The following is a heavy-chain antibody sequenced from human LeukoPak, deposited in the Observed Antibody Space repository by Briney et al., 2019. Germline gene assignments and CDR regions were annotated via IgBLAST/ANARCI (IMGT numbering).Heavy chain of an antibody. V-gene: IGHV3-74*01. J-gene: IGHJ5*02. Sequence: GGSLRLSCAASGFTFSSYWMHWVRQAPGKGLVWVSRINSDGSSTSYADSVKGRFTISRDNAKNTLYLQMNGLRAEDTAVYYCAREHSINWFDPWGQGTLVTVSS. CDR2: INSDGSST. CDR3: AREHSINWFDP. CDR1: GFTFSSYW.